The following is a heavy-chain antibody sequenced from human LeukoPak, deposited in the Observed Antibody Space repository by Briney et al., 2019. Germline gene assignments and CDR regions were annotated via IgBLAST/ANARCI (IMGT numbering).Heavy chain of an antibody. CDR3: AREGAGYSSEWARFDP. Sequence: PSETLSLTCAVYGGSFSGYYWSWIRQPPGKGLEWIGEINHSGSTNYNPSLKSRVTISVDTSKNQFSLKLSSVTAADTAVYYCAREGAGYSSEWARFDPWGQGTLVTVSS. CDR1: GGSFSGYY. CDR2: INHSGST. D-gene: IGHD6-19*01. V-gene: IGHV4-34*01. J-gene: IGHJ5*02.